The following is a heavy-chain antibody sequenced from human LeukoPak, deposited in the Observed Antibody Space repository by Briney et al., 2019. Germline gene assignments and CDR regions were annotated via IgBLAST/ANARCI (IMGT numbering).Heavy chain of an antibody. CDR1: GGSISSYY. Sequence: SETLSLTCTVSGGSISSYYWSWIRQPPGKGLEWIGSIYHSGSTYYNPSLKSRVTISVDTSKNQFSLKLSSVTAADAAVYYCARLLAGYYGSGSYFDYWGQGTLVTVSS. J-gene: IGHJ4*02. CDR3: ARLLAGYYGSGSYFDY. D-gene: IGHD3-10*01. CDR2: IYHSGST. V-gene: IGHV4-59*04.